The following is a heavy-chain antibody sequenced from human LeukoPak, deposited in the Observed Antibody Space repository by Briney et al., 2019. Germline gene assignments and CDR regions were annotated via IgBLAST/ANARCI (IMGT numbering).Heavy chain of an antibody. CDR2: IYYSGST. V-gene: IGHV4-39*07. Sequence: PSETLSLTCTVSGGSISSSSYYWGWIRQPPGKGLEWIRSIYYSGSTYYNPSLKSRVTISVDTSKNQFSLKLSSVTAADTAVYYCARDVTMVRGGDYYYYMDVWGKGTTVTISS. D-gene: IGHD3-10*01. J-gene: IGHJ6*03. CDR1: GGSISSSSYY. CDR3: ARDVTMVRGGDYYYYMDV.